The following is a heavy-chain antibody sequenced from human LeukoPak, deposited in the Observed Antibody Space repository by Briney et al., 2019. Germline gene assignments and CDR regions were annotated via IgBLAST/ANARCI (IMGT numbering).Heavy chain of an antibody. CDR3: AREISSSWYLFSRDYYYGMDV. CDR1: GFTFSDYY. J-gene: IGHJ6*02. D-gene: IGHD6-13*01. CDR2: ISSSGSTI. Sequence: GGSLRLSCAASGFTFSDYYMSWIRQAPGKGLEWVSYISSSGSTIYYADSGKGRFTISRDNAKNSLYLQMNSLRAEDTAVYYCAREISSSWYLFSRDYYYGMDVWGQGTTVTVSS. V-gene: IGHV3-11*01.